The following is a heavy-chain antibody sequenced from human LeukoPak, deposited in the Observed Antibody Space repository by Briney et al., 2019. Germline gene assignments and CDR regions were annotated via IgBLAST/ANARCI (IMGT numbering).Heavy chain of an antibody. CDR2: ISGSGGST. V-gene: IGHV3-23*01. CDR1: GFTFSSYA. D-gene: IGHD2-15*01. Sequence: GGSLRLSCAASGFTFSSYAMSWVRQAPGKGLEWVSAISGSGGSTYYADSVKGRLTISRDNSKKTLYLQMNSLRAEDTAVYYCAKLGTRWFYFDSCGQGTLLTVSS. J-gene: IGHJ4*02. CDR3: AKLGTRWFYFDS.